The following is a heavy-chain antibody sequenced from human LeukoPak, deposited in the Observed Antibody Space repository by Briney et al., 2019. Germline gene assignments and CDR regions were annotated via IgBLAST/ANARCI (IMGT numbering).Heavy chain of an antibody. V-gene: IGHV3-7*01. CDR2: IKQDGSEK. D-gene: IGHD3-22*01. J-gene: IGHJ4*02. Sequence: GGSLRLSCAASGFTFSSYWMSWVSQAPGKGLEWVANIKQDGSEKYYVDSVKGRFTISRDNAKNSLYLQMSSLRAEDTAVYYCARVNYDSSGYYRSAPFDYWGQGTLVTVSS. CDR3: ARVNYDSSGYYRSAPFDY. CDR1: GFTFSSYW.